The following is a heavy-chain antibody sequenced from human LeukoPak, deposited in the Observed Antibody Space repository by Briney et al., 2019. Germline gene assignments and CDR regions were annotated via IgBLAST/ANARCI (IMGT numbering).Heavy chain of an antibody. CDR2: ISGSGGST. V-gene: IGHV3-23*01. Sequence: SRGSLRLSCAASGFTISTCAMGWVRQAPGKVLGWVSAISGSGGSTFYADSVKGRFTISRDNSKNTVYLQMSGLRAEDTALYYCAKAHCSPTSCSRIDYWGQGTLVTVSS. CDR3: AKAHCSPTSCSRIDY. CDR1: GFTISTCA. J-gene: IGHJ4*02. D-gene: IGHD2-2*01.